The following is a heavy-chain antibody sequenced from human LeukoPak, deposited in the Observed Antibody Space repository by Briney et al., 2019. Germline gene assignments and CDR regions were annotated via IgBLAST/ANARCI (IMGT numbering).Heavy chain of an antibody. D-gene: IGHD6-13*01. V-gene: IGHV3-30*02. J-gene: IGHJ4*02. CDR2: IWYDGSNK. Sequence: GGSLRLSCAASGFTFSSYGMHWVRQAPGKGLEWVAVIWYDGSNKYYADSVKGRFTISRDNSKDTLYLEMNNLRVEDTAIYYCAKGAWAGVAATATNWGQGALVTVSS. CDR3: AKGAWAGVAATATN. CDR1: GFTFSSYG.